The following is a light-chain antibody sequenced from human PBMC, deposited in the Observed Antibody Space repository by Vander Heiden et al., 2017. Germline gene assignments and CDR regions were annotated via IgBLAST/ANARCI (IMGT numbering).Light chain of an antibody. Sequence: QSVMPQPPSTSGTPEKRVTISCSGGSSNIGSNYVYWYQQFPGTAPKLLIYRNYHRPSGVPDRFSGSKSGTSASLAISGLRSEDEADYYCAAWDDSLSGVLFGGGTKLTVL. CDR1: SSNIGSNY. V-gene: IGLV1-47*01. CDR2: RNY. J-gene: IGLJ2*01. CDR3: AAWDDSLSGVL.